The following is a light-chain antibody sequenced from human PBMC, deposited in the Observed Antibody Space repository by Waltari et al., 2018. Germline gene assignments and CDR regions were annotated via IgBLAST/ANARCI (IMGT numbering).Light chain of an antibody. CDR3: QAYDHSLNGWV. CDR2: ENT. CDR1: SSHIGAGFD. V-gene: IGLV1-40*01. J-gene: IGLJ3*02. Sequence: QSVLTQPPSVSGAPGQRVTISCTGGSSHIGAGFDAHWYQQFPGTAPKLLIYENTQRPSGVPDRFSGSKSGTSAALAITGLQAEDEADYYCQAYDHSLNGWVFGEGTKLTVL.